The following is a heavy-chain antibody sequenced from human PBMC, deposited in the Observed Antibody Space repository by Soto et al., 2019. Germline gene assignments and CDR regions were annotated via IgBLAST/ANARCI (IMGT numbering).Heavy chain of an antibody. CDR2: ISLYSDGT. V-gene: IGHV1-18*01. J-gene: IGHJ5*02. D-gene: IGHD2-2*01. CDR3: ARVVPGAEAWFGP. CDR1: GYTFSNYG. Sequence: ASVKVSCKTSGYTFSNYGITWVRQAPGQPLEWLGWISLYSDGTNYAQKFQGRVSMTTDISTTTAYMELRSLRSDDTAVYYCARVVPGAEAWFGPWGPGTLVTVSS.